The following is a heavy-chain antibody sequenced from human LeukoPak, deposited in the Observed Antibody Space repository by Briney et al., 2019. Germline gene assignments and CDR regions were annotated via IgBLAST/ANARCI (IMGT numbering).Heavy chain of an antibody. Sequence: ASVKASCKASGYTFTSYAIHWVRQAPGQGLEWMGWISAGNGNTKYSQNFQGRVTFISNTSASTAFMELSSLRSEDAAVYYCARDSGSGNNDYWGEGTLVTVSS. CDR3: ARDSGSGNNDY. V-gene: IGHV1-3*01. D-gene: IGHD1-26*01. J-gene: IGHJ4*02. CDR1: GYTFTSYA. CDR2: ISAGNGNT.